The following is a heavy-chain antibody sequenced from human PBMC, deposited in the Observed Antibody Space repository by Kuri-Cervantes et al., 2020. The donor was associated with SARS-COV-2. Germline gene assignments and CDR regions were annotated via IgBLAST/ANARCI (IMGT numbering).Heavy chain of an antibody. Sequence: ASVKVSCKASGYTFTGYYMHWVRQAPGQGLEWMGWISPNSGGTNYAQKFRGRVTMTRDTSISTAYMELSRLRSDDTAVYYCARDAPMVRGAPHDYWGQGTLVTVSS. CDR3: ARDAPMVRGAPHDY. V-gene: IGHV1-2*02. J-gene: IGHJ4*02. CDR2: ISPNSGGT. CDR1: GYTFTGYY. D-gene: IGHD3-10*01.